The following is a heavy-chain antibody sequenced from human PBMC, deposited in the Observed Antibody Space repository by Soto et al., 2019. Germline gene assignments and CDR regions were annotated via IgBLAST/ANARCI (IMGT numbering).Heavy chain of an antibody. Sequence: QMQLQESGPGLVRPSGTLSLTSAVSGVSISSSKWWSWVRQPPGTGLEWIGEVHHGGTPNYSPSLESRVSISIDESKNFFSLKMWSVTAADPAVYFCARHRLNFDSGGDYHHGMDVWGQGTTVTVS. D-gene: IGHD3-22*01. CDR3: ARHRLNFDSGGDYHHGMDV. CDR2: VHHGGTP. J-gene: IGHJ6*02. CDR1: GVSISSSKW. V-gene: IGHV4-4*02.